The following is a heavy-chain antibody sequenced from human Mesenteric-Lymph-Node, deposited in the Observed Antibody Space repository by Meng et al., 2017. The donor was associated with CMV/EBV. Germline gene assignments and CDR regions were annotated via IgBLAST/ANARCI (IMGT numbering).Heavy chain of an antibody. V-gene: IGHV3-21*01. CDR3: VRDLGGDRGY. D-gene: IGHD3-16*01. CDR1: GFRFDDFG. J-gene: IGHJ4*02. CDR2: ISSRSEYI. Sequence: GGSLRLSCEASGFRFDDFGMRWVRQAPGKGLEWVSFISSRSEYIYYVDSVKGRFTVSRDNAQNSLYLQMNSLRDEDTAMYYCVRDLGGDRGYWGQGTLVTVSS.